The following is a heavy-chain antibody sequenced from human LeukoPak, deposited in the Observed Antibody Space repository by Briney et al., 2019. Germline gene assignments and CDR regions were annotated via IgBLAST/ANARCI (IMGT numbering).Heavy chain of an antibody. CDR3: ARQPSESYDYDLDF. D-gene: IGHD1-26*01. V-gene: IGHV4-39*01. Sequence: SETLSLTCTASGGSISSSILHWVWLPPPPGQAPVWSGTIHYTGTTFYNPSLKSRVTISVDTSKNRFSLRLSSVTAADTAVYYCARQPSESYDYDLDFWGQGAGATVTS. J-gene: IGHJ4*02. CDR1: GGSISSSILH. CDR2: IHYTGTT.